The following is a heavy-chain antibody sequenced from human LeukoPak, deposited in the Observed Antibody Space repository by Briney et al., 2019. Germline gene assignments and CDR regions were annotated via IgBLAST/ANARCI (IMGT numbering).Heavy chain of an antibody. J-gene: IGHJ5*02. Sequence: SETLSLTCTVSGGSISGYSWTWIRQPPGQGLEWIGYFHNSRTTSYNPSLTGRVTISVDTAMDQISLKLNSVTAADTAVYYCARGRMFRGGGSDFPFNWFDPWGQGTLVTVSS. V-gene: IGHV4-59*01. CDR2: FHNSRTT. CDR1: GGSISGYS. D-gene: IGHD3-10*01. CDR3: ARGRMFRGGGSDFPFNWFDP.